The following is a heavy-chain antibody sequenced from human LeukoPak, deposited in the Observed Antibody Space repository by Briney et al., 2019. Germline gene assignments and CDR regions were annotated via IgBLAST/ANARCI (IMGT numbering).Heavy chain of an antibody. Sequence: QSGGSLRLSCAASGFTFSSYGMHWVRQVPGKGLEWVAVIWYDGSNKYYADSVKGRFTISRDNSKNTLYLQMNSLRAEDTAVYYCARDQCSSTSCYYGMDVWGQGTTVAVSS. CDR1: GFTFSSYG. CDR2: IWYDGSNK. D-gene: IGHD2-2*01. V-gene: IGHV3-33*01. CDR3: ARDQCSSTSCYYGMDV. J-gene: IGHJ6*02.